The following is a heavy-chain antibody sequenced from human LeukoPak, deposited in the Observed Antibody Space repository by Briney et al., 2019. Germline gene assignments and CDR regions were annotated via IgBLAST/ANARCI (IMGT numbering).Heavy chain of an antibody. CDR3: AKDGARGAAKYYFDY. CDR1: GFTFNTYG. V-gene: IGHV3-30*18. Sequence: GGSLRLSCAASGFTFNTYGMHWVRQAPGKGLEWVAVIASDGRDKKYADSVKGRFTITRDNSKNTLYLQMNSLRAEDTAVYYCAKDGARGAAKYYFDYWGQETLVTVSS. CDR2: IASDGRDK. J-gene: IGHJ4*02. D-gene: IGHD6-13*01.